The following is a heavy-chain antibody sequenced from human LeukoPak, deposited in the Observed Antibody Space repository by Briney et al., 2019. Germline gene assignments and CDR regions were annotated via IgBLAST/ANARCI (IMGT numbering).Heavy chain of an antibody. Sequence: ASVKVSCKASGYTFTGYYMHWVRQAPGQGLEWMGRINPNSGGTNYAQKFQGRVTMTRDTSISTAYMELSRLRSDDTAVYYCARPPYGSGLTQGYWGQGTLVTVPS. CDR3: ARPPYGSGLTQGY. CDR1: GYTFTGYY. V-gene: IGHV1-2*06. D-gene: IGHD3-10*01. J-gene: IGHJ4*02. CDR2: INPNSGGT.